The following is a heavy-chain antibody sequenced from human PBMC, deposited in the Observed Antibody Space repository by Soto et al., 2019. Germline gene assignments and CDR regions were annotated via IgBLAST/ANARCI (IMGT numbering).Heavy chain of an antibody. J-gene: IGHJ5*02. D-gene: IGHD6-13*01. V-gene: IGHV1-69*08. CDR1: GGTFSSYT. CDR3: ARDIAAASWFDP. Sequence: QVQLVQSGAEVKKPGSSVKVSCKASGGTFSSYTISWVRQAPGQGLEWMGRIIPILGIANYAQKFQGRVTITADKSTSTAYMELSSLRSEDTARYYCARDIAAASWFDPWGQGTLVTVSS. CDR2: IIPILGIA.